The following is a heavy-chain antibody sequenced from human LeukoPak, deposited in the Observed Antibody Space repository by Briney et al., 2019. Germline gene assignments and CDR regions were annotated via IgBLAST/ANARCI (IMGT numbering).Heavy chain of an antibody. CDR3: ATQSYYYMDV. J-gene: IGHJ6*03. Sequence: ASVKVSCKASGYTFTNYYMHWVRQAPGQGLEWMGIINPSGGSTSYAQKFQGRVTRTRDTSTSTVYMELSSLRSEDTAVYYCATQSYYYMDVWGKGTTVTVSS. V-gene: IGHV1-46*01. CDR2: INPSGGST. CDR1: GYTFTNYY.